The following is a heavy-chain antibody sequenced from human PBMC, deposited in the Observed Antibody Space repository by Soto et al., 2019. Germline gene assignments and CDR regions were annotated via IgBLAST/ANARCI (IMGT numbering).Heavy chain of an antibody. J-gene: IGHJ4*02. CDR1: GVTLTDVW. V-gene: IGHV3-15*07. CDR3: SHGYYKYFNS. D-gene: IGHD5-18*01. Sequence: PGGSLRLSCAVSGVTLTDVWMNWVRQAPGKGPEWVGRIKSNTAGGTTDFAAPVKGRFTISRDDSQNTLYLQMDSLKTEDTAVYYCSHGYYKYFNSCGPGTLVTLSS. CDR2: IKSNTAGGTT.